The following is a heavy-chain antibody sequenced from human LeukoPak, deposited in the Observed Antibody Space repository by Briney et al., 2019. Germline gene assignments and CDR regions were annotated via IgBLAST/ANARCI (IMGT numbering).Heavy chain of an antibody. Sequence: PSETLSLTCAVYGGSFSSYYWSWIRQPPGKGLEWIGYIYYSGSTNYNPSLKSRVTISVDTSKNQFSLKLSSVTAADTAVYYCARGHCTNGVCYDLDYWGQGTLVTVSS. V-gene: IGHV4-59*01. CDR1: GGSFSSYY. CDR3: ARGHCTNGVCYDLDY. D-gene: IGHD2-8*01. CDR2: IYYSGST. J-gene: IGHJ4*02.